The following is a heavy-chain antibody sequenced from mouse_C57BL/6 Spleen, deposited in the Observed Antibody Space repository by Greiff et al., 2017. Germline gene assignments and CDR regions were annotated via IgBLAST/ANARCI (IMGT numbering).Heavy chain of an antibody. CDR3: ARDGSSYLYFDV. D-gene: IGHD1-1*01. J-gene: IGHJ1*03. CDR2: IYPGDGDT. V-gene: IGHV1-80*01. Sequence: VQLQQSGAELVKPGASVKISCKASGYAFSSYWMNWVKQRPGKGLEWIGQIYPGDGDTNYNGKFKGKATMTADKSSSTAYMQLSSLTSEDSAVYFCARDGSSYLYFDVWGTVTTVTVSS. CDR1: GYAFSSYW.